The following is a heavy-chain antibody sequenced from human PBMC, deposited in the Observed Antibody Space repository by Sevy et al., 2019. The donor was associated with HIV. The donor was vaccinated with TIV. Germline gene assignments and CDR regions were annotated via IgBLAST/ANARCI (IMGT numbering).Heavy chain of an antibody. Sequence: SETLSLTCAVSGGSISSGVYSWNWIRQPPGKGLEWIGYIFHTGNNFYNPSLKSRVTVSLDKSETQFSLSLSSVTAADTAVSYCARDGGTLTTPGSFDIWGQGTMVTVSS. D-gene: IGHD3-16*01. CDR1: GGSISSGVYS. J-gene: IGHJ3*02. V-gene: IGHV4-30-2*01. CDR3: ARDGGTLTTPGSFDI. CDR2: IFHTGNN.